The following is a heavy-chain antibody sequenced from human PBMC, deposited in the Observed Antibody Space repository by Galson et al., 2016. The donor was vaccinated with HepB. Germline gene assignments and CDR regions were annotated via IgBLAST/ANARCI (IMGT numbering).Heavy chain of an antibody. CDR1: GYTFTNFA. CDR2: ISAGNGGT. Sequence: SVKVSCKASGYTFTNFAIHWVRQAPGQSLEWMGWISAGNGGTKYSQTFQDRVIFTSDSSASIAYMGMSRLTSNDTAVYYCAREKGGKDYWGQGTLVTVSS. J-gene: IGHJ4*02. V-gene: IGHV1-3*01. CDR3: AREKGGKDY. D-gene: IGHD1-26*01.